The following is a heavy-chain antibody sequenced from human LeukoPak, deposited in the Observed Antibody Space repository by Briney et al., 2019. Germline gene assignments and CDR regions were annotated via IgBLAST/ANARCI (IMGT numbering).Heavy chain of an antibody. Sequence: PSETLSLTCAVYGGSFSGHYWSWIRQPPGKGLEWIGEINHSGSINYNPSLKSRITISVDTSKKQFSLKLPSVTAADTAVYYCARDCSSSTCYFDHWGQGTLVTVSS. CDR1: GGSFSGHY. J-gene: IGHJ4*02. D-gene: IGHD2-2*01. CDR2: INHSGSI. CDR3: ARDCSSSTCYFDH. V-gene: IGHV4-34*01.